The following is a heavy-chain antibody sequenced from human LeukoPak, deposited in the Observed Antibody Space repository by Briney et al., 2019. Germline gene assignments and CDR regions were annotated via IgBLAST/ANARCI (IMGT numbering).Heavy chain of an antibody. CDR2: IKEDGSKD. J-gene: IGHJ5*01. CDR1: GFSFSTYW. Sequence: GGSLRLSCAASGFSFSTYWMSWVRQTPGKGLEWVANIKEDGSKDYYVDSVKGRFTISRDNAKNSLYLQMNSLRVEDSAVYYCARDAGGYDSWGRGTLVTVSS. D-gene: IGHD5-12*01. CDR3: ARDAGGYDS. V-gene: IGHV3-7*01.